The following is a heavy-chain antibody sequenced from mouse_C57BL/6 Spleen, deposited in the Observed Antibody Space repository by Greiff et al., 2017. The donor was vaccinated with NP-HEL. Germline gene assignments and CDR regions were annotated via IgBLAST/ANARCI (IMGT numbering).Heavy chain of an antibody. D-gene: IGHD1-1*01. V-gene: IGHV1-61*01. J-gene: IGHJ2*01. Sequence: VQLQQPGAELVRPGSSVKLSCKASGYTFTSYWMDWVKQRPGQGLEWIGNIYPSDSETHYNQKFKDKATLTVDKSSSTAYMQLSSLTSEDSAVYYCARGYYGSSYWGQGTTLTVSS. CDR2: IYPSDSET. CDR3: ARGYYGSSY. CDR1: GYTFTSYW.